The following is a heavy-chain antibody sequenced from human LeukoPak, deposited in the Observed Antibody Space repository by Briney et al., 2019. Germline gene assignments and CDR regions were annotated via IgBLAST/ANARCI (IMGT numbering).Heavy chain of an antibody. Sequence: PSETLSLTCTVSGGSMSGFHWSWIRQPPGKRLEWIGYMYYDGGTNYNPSLKSRVTISVDTSKNQFSLKLSSVTAADTAVYYCARANSGSYRIWGQGTLVTVSS. CDR1: GGSMSGFH. CDR3: ARANSGSYRI. CDR2: MYYDGGT. J-gene: IGHJ4*02. D-gene: IGHD1-26*01. V-gene: IGHV4-59*01.